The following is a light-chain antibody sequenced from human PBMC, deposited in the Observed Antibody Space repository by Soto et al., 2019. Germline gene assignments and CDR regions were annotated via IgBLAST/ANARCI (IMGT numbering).Light chain of an antibody. CDR1: QSVSSSY. CDR3: QQYGSSWLT. Sequence: EIVLTQSPGTLSLSPGERATLSCRASQSVSSSYLAWYQQKPGQAPRLLIYGASSRATGIPDRFSGSGSGTDFTLTISRLEPEDFAVYYCQQYGSSWLTFGGGTKA. V-gene: IGKV3-20*01. CDR2: GAS. J-gene: IGKJ4*02.